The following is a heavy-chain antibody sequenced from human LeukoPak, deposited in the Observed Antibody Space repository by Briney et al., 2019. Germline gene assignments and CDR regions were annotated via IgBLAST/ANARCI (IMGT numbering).Heavy chain of an antibody. V-gene: IGHV3-66*04. CDR3: ASQYCSGGSCYRAFDY. CDR1: GFTVSSNY. CDR2: IYSGGST. J-gene: IGHJ4*02. D-gene: IGHD2-15*01. Sequence: GGSLRLSCAASGFTVSSNYMSWVRQAPGKGLEWVSVIYSGGSTYYADSVKGRFTISRDNSKNTLYLQMNSLRAEDTAVYYCASQYCSGGSCYRAFDYWGQGTLVTVSS.